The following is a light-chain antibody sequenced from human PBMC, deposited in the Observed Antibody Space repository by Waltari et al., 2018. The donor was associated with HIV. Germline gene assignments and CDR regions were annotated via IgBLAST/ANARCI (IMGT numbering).Light chain of an antibody. J-gene: IGKJ1*01. Sequence: DIEMTQSPDSLAVSLGERATINCKSSQSVLYSANNKNYLAWYQQKPGQPPKLLFYWASTRESGGPDRFRGTGSGTDFTLTITSLQAEDGAVYYCQQYYSSPRTFGQGTKVEVK. CDR3: QQYYSSPRT. V-gene: IGKV4-1*01. CDR2: WAS. CDR1: QSVLYSANNKNY.